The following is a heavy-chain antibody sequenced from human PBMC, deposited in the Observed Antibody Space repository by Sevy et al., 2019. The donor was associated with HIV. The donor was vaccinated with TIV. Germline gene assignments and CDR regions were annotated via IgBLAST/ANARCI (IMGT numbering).Heavy chain of an antibody. CDR2: FDPQHGET. D-gene: IGHD2-15*01. V-gene: IGHV1-24*01. J-gene: IGHJ5*02. Sequence: ASVKVSCKVCGYTLTKLSIHWVRQAPGKGLEWMGHFDPQHGETIYAERFQGRVTITADTSIDTGYMELSRLTSEDTAVYYCATVGLRYFSGSSTYQGDWFDPWGQGTLVTVSS. CDR3: ATVGLRYFSGSSTYQGDWFDP. CDR1: GYTLTKLS.